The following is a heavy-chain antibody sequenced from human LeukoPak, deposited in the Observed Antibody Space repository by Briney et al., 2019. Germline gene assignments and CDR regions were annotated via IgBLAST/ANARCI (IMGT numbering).Heavy chain of an antibody. CDR3: ARVEAYYYDSSGLDY. CDR2: IIPIFGTA. CDR1: GGTFISYA. V-gene: IGHV1-69*13. J-gene: IGHJ4*02. D-gene: IGHD3-22*01. Sequence: ASVKVSCKASGGTFISYAISWVRQAPGQGLKWMGGIIPIFGTANYAQKFQGRVTITADESTSTAYMELSSLRSEDTAVYYCARVEAYYYDSSGLDYWGQGTLVTVSS.